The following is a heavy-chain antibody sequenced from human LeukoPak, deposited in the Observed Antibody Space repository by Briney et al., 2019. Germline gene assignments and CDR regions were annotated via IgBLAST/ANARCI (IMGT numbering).Heavy chain of an antibody. CDR3: ARSFIGVAGRGNAFDI. V-gene: IGHV3-53*01. J-gene: IGHJ3*02. D-gene: IGHD6-19*01. Sequence: GGSLRLSCAASGFTVSSNYMSWVRQAPGKGLEWVSVIYSGGSTYYADSVKGRFTISRDNSKNTLYLQMNSLRAEDTAVYYCARSFIGVAGRGNAFDIWGQGTMVTVSS. CDR2: IYSGGST. CDR1: GFTVSSNY.